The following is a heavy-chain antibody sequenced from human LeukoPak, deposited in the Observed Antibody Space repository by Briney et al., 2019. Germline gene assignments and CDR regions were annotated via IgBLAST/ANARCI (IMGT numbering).Heavy chain of an antibody. V-gene: IGHV4-59*01. J-gene: IGHJ4*02. CDR3: ARGGTAMLYYFDY. CDR2: IYYSGST. CDR1: GGSISSYY. Sequence: SETLSLTCTVSGGSISSYYWSWIRQPPGKGLEWIGYIYYSGSTNYNPSLKSRVTISVDTSKNQFSLKLSSVTAADTAVYYCARGGTAMLYYFDYWGQGTLVTVSS. D-gene: IGHD5-18*01.